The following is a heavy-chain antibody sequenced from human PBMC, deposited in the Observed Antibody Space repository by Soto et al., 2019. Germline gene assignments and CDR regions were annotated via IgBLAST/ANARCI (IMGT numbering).Heavy chain of an antibody. J-gene: IGHJ6*02. CDR3: AKATIPFLDTYGMDV. CDR1: GFTFSSYA. D-gene: IGHD3-3*01. V-gene: IGHV3-23*01. Sequence: GGSLRLSCAASGFTFSSYAMSWVRQGPGKGLEWVSAIGGSGASTFYTDSVKGRFTVSRDNSKNTLYLQMNSLRAEDTAVYYCAKATIPFLDTYGMDVWGQGTTVTV. CDR2: IGGSGAST.